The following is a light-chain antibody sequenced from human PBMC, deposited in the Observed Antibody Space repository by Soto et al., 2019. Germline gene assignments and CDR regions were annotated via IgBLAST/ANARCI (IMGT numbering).Light chain of an antibody. J-gene: IGKJ1*01. CDR2: GAT. CDR1: QSVSSNY. Sequence: EIVLTQSPGTLSLSPGERATLSCRASQSVSSNYLAWYQKTPGQAPRLLMYGATSRATGIPNRFSGSGSGTDFTLTISRLEPEDFAVYYCQQYGNSPRSFGQGTKVEIK. CDR3: QQYGNSPRS. V-gene: IGKV3-20*01.